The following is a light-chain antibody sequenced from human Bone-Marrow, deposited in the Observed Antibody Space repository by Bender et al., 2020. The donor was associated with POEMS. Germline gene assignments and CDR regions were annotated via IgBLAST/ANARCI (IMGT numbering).Light chain of an antibody. Sequence: QSALTQPASVSGSPGQSITISCTGTSSDVGAFNYVSWYHQHPGEAPKLMIYDVSHRPSGVSDRFSGSKSGNTASLTISGLQAEDEAEYYCSSYTTSISWVFGGGTKVAVL. CDR3: SSYTTSISWV. V-gene: IGLV2-14*03. CDR1: SSDVGAFNY. CDR2: DVS. J-gene: IGLJ3*02.